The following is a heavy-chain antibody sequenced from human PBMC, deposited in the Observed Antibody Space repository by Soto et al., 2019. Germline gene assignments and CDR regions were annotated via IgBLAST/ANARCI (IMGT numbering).Heavy chain of an antibody. V-gene: IGHV4-4*07. CDR3: AKGRYGDYGWFDP. J-gene: IGHJ5*02. D-gene: IGHD4-17*01. Sequence: SETLSLTCTVSGGSMSSYYWTWIRQPAGKGLEWIGRVYSSGGTHYNPSLKSRVIISLDTSKNQFSLRLLSVTDADTAVYYCAKGRYGDYGWFDPWGQGTLVTVSS. CDR2: VYSSGGT. CDR1: GGSMSSYY.